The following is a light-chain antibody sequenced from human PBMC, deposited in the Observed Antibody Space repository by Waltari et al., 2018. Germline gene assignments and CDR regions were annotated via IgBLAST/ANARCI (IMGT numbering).Light chain of an antibody. V-gene: IGKV1-12*02. CDR3: QQADSYPYT. CDR1: QGISSW. J-gene: IGKJ2*01. CDR2: AAS. Sequence: DIQMTQSPSSVSASVGDRVTITCRASQGISSWLAWYQHKPGKAPKVLIFAASSLQSGVPSRVSGSGSGTDFTLTISSLQPEDFVTYYCQQADSYPYTFGQGTKLEIK.